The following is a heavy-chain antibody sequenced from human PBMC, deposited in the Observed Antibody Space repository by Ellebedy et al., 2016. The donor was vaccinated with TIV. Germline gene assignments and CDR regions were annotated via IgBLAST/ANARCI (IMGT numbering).Heavy chain of an antibody. CDR2: IIPIFGTA. CDR3: ARNDYIWGSYRSGVLGY. V-gene: IGHV1-69*13. CDR1: GDTFSSYA. D-gene: IGHD3-16*02. J-gene: IGHJ4*02. Sequence: SVKVSXKASGDTFSSYAISWVRQAPGQGLEWMGGIIPIFGTANYAQKFQGRVTITADESTSTAYMELSSLRSEDTAVYYCARNDYIWGSYRSGVLGYWGQGTLVTVSS.